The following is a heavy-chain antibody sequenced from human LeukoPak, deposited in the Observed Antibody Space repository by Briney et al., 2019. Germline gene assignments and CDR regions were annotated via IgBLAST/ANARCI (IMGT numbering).Heavy chain of an antibody. CDR1: GFNLSSYS. V-gene: IGHV3-21*01. CDR3: AREMGGEPGY. D-gene: IGHD1-26*01. J-gene: IGHJ4*02. CDR2: ISSSSSYI. Sequence: WGALRISLAASGFNLSSYSMKWGRQAPGKGVGGVSSISSSSSYIYYADSVKGRFTISRDNAKNSLYLQMNSLRAEDTAVYYCAREMGGEPGYWGQGTLVTVSS.